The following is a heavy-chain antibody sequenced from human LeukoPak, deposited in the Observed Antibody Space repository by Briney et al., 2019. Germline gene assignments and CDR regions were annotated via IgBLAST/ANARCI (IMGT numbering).Heavy chain of an antibody. CDR1: GFTFSSYS. CDR3: ARVEAAVAFLDY. V-gene: IGHV3-21*01. CDR2: ISSSSSYI. Sequence: GSLRLSCAASGFTFSSYSMNWVRQAPGKGLEWVSSISSSSSYIYYAASVKGLFTISRDNAKNSLYLQMNSLRAEDTAVYYCARVEAAVAFLDYWGQGTLVTVSS. D-gene: IGHD6-19*01. J-gene: IGHJ4*02.